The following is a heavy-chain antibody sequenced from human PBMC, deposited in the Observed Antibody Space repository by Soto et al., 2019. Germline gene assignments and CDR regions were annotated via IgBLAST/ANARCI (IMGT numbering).Heavy chain of an antibody. J-gene: IGHJ6*02. Sequence: EVQLVESGGGLVKPGGSLRLSCAASGFTFSSYSMNWVRQAPGKGLEWVSSISSSSSYIYYADSVKGRFTISRDNAKNSLYLQMNSRRAEDTAVYYCARDLYDFWSGYVGGGMDVWGQGTTVTVSS. D-gene: IGHD3-3*01. CDR1: GFTFSSYS. CDR3: ARDLYDFWSGYVGGGMDV. CDR2: ISSSSSYI. V-gene: IGHV3-21*01.